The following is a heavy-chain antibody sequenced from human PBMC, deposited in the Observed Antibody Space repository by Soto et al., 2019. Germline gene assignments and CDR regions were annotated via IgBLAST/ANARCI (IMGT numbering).Heavy chain of an antibody. Sequence: GASVKVSCKASGYTFTSYDSNWVRQATGQGLERMGWMNPNSGNTGYAQKFQGRVTMTRNTSISTAYMELSSLRSEDTAVYYCARGRQHDFWSGFRGLYYYYGMDVWGQGTTVTVSS. CDR1: GYTFTSYD. J-gene: IGHJ6*02. CDR3: ARGRQHDFWSGFRGLYYYYGMDV. CDR2: MNPNSGNT. V-gene: IGHV1-8*01. D-gene: IGHD3-3*01.